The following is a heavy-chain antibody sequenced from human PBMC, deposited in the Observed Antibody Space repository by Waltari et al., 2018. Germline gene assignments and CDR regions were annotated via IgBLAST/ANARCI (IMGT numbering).Heavy chain of an antibody. D-gene: IGHD6-13*01. Sequence: QLQLQESGPGLVKPSATLSLTCTVSGGPIRSSSYYWAWIRQPPGKGLEWIGGIYYSGSTYYNPSLKSRVTISVDTSKNQFSLKLSSVTAADTAVYYCARDFPRGIAAAGGAFDIWGQGTMVTVSS. CDR1: GGPIRSSSYY. J-gene: IGHJ3*02. V-gene: IGHV4-39*07. CDR3: ARDFPRGIAAAGGAFDI. CDR2: IYYSGST.